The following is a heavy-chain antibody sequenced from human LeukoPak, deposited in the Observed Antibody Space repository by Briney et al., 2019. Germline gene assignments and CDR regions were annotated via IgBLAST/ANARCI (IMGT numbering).Heavy chain of an antibody. CDR1: GFTFSRNL. CDR2: IYQDGSEK. V-gene: IGHV3-7*01. D-gene: IGHD4-17*01. CDR3: ARGHGDYYFDY. Sequence: GGSLRLSCAASGFTFSRNLMTWVRQAPGKGLEWVANIYQDGSEKYYVDSVRGRFTISRDNSKNTLYLQMNSLRAEDTAVYYCARGHGDYYFDYWGQGTLVTVSS. J-gene: IGHJ4*02.